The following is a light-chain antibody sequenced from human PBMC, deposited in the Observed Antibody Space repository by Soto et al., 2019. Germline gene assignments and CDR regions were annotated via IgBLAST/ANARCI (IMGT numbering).Light chain of an antibody. V-gene: IGKV1-9*01. CDR1: QGIGSH. CDR3: QHFNSYPLT. CDR2: VAS. Sequence: DIQLTQSPSFLSASVGDRVTITCRASQGIGSHLAWFQQKPGKAPNLLIYVASALQSGVPSRFSGSGSGTEFTLTISSLQPEDFATYYCQHFNSYPLTFGGGTTVKIK. J-gene: IGKJ4*01.